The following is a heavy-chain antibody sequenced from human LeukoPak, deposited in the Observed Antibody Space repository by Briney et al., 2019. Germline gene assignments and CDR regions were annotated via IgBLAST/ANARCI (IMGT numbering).Heavy chain of an antibody. D-gene: IGHD1-26*01. CDR1: GGTFSSYA. J-gene: IGHJ3*02. CDR3: ARESYSGSYYDAFDI. Sequence: GASVKVSCKASGGTFSSYAISWVRQAPGQGLEWMGRIIPILGIANYAQKFQGRVTITADKSTSTAYMELSSLRSEDTAVYYCARESYSGSYYDAFDIWGQGTMVTASS. CDR2: IIPILGIA. V-gene: IGHV1-69*04.